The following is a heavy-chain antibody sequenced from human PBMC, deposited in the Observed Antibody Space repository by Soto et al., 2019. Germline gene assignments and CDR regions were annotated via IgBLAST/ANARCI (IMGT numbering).Heavy chain of an antibody. V-gene: IGHV2-5*02. D-gene: IGHD3-3*01. CDR3: AHTVRSITIFGVVIPAALDY. CDR1: GFSLSTSGVG. J-gene: IGHJ4*02. Sequence: QITLKESGPTLVNPTQTLTLTCTFSGFSLSTSGVGVGWIRQPPGKALEWLALIYWDDDKRYSPSLKSRLTITKDTSKNQVVLTMTNMDPVDTATYYCAHTVRSITIFGVVIPAALDYWGQGTLVTVSS. CDR2: IYWDDDK.